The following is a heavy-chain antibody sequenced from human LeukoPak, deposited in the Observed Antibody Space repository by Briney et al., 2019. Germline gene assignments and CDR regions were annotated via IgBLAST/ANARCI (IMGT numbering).Heavy chain of an antibody. J-gene: IGHJ5*02. CDR1: GFTFDDYA. D-gene: IGHD4-17*01. Sequence: GRSLRLSCAGSGFTFDDYAMHWVRQAPGKGLEWVSAIGWNGGTIGYADSVKGRFTISRDNAKNSLYLQMNSLRAEDTALYYCAKGHYGDYDNWFDPWGQGTLVTVSS. CDR3: AKGHYGDYDNWFDP. CDR2: IGWNGGTI. V-gene: IGHV3-9*01.